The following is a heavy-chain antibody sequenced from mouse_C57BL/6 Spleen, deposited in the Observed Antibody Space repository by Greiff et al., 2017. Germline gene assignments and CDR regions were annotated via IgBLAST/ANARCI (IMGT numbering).Heavy chain of an antibody. V-gene: IGHV1-82*01. CDR3: AREASITTVVATNFDY. Sequence: QVQLKESGPELVKPGASVKISCKASGYAFSSSWMNWVKQRPGKGLEWIGRIYPGDGDTNYNGKFKGKATLTADKSSSTAYMQLSSLTSEDSAVYFCAREASITTVVATNFDYWGQGTTLTVSS. CDR1: GYAFSSSW. D-gene: IGHD1-1*01. J-gene: IGHJ2*01. CDR2: IYPGDGDT.